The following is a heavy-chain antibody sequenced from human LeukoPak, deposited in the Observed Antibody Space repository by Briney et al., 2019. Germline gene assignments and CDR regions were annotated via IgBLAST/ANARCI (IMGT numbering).Heavy chain of an antibody. CDR3: ARDETEGKQWLGFLSWFDP. Sequence: GESLKISCKGSGYSFTSYWIGWVRQMPGKGLEWMGIIYPGDSDTRYSPSFQGQVTISADKSISTAYLQWSSLKASDTAMYYCARDETEGKQWLGFLSWFDPWGQGTLVTVFS. CDR2: IYPGDSDT. J-gene: IGHJ5*02. D-gene: IGHD6-19*01. CDR1: GYSFTSYW. V-gene: IGHV5-51*01.